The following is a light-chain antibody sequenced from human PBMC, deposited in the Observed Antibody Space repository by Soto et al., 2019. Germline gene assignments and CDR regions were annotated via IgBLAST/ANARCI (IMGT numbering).Light chain of an antibody. CDR3: QQYDNWPQT. J-gene: IGKJ1*01. CDR1: QSVSSD. Sequence: EIVMTQSPATPSVSPGERATPSFRASQSVSSDLAWYQHKPGQAPRLLIYGASTRATGIPARFSGRGSGTEFTLTISSLQSVDFAVYYCQQYDNWPQTFGQGTKVDIK. CDR2: GAS. V-gene: IGKV3-15*01.